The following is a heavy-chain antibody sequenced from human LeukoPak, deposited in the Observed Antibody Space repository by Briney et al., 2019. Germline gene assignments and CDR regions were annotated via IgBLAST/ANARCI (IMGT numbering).Heavy chain of an antibody. J-gene: IGHJ4*02. D-gene: IGHD3-10*01. CDR2: IKQDGSEK. V-gene: IGHV3-7*01. CDR1: GFTFSSYW. Sequence: GGSLRLSCAASGFTFSSYWMSWVRQAPGKGLEWVANIKQDGSEKYYVDSVKGRFTISRDNAKNSLYLQMNSLRAEDTAVYYCARANYGLDRYYFDYWGQGTLVTVSS. CDR3: ARANYGLDRYYFDY.